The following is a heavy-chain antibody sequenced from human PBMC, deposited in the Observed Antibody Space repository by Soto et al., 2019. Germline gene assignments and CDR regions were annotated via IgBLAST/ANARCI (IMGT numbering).Heavy chain of an antibody. D-gene: IGHD1-20*01. CDR1: GYTFTSYY. CDR2: INPSGGST. V-gene: IGHV1-46*01. CDR3: ARDLNWNYFDY. J-gene: IGHJ4*02. Sequence: ASVKVSCKASGYTFTSYYMHWVRQAPGQGLEWMGIINPSGGSTSYAQKFQGRVTMTTDTSTSTVYMELRSLGSDDTAVYYCARDLNWNYFDYWGQGTLVTVSS.